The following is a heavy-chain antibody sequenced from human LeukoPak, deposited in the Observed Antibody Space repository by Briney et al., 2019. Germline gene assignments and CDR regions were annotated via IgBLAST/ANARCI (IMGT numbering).Heavy chain of an antibody. CDR2: MNPNSGNT. J-gene: IGHJ4*02. CDR1: GYTFTSYD. V-gene: IGHV1-8*03. D-gene: IGHD5-18*01. Sequence: ASVKVSCKASGYTFTSYDINWVRQATGQGLEWMGWMNPNSGNTGYAQKFQGRVTITRNTSISTAYMELSSLRSEDTAVYYCARGWGDTAMVYFDYWGQGTLVTVSS. CDR3: ARGWGDTAMVYFDY.